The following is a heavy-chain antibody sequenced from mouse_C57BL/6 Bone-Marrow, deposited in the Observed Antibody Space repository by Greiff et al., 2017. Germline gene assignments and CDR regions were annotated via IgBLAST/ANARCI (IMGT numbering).Heavy chain of an antibody. CDR1: GYTFTSYG. J-gene: IGHJ2*01. V-gene: IGHV1-81*01. Sequence: QVQLQQSGAELARPGASVKLSCKASGYTFTSYGISWVKQRTGQGLEWVGEISPRSGNTYYNEKFKGKATLTGDKASSTAYMELRSLTSEDSAVYFCARDNYEEEDYWGQGTTLTVSS. CDR2: ISPRSGNT. D-gene: IGHD2-12*01. CDR3: ARDNYEEEDY.